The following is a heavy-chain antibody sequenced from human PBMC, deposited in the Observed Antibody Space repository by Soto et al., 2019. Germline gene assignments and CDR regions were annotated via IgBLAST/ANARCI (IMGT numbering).Heavy chain of an antibody. V-gene: IGHV4-34*01. Sequence: SETLPLTCAVYGGSLSGYYWSWILQPPGKGLEWIGEINHSGSTNYNPSLKSRVTISVDTSKNQFCLNVSSVAAADTAVYYCARGEGHFWSGYYYFDYWGQGTLVTVSS. CDR1: GGSLSGYY. D-gene: IGHD3-3*02. J-gene: IGHJ4*02. CDR3: ARGEGHFWSGYYYFDY. CDR2: INHSGST.